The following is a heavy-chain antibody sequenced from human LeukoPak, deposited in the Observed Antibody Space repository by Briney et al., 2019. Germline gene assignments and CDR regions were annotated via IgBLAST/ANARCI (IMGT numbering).Heavy chain of an antibody. J-gene: IGHJ4*02. CDR3: ARDPLGAPDY. V-gene: IGHV4-31*03. CDR1: GGSISSGGYY. CDR2: IYYSGST. D-gene: IGHD1-26*01. Sequence: SETLSLTCTVSGGSISSGGYYWGWIRQHPGKGLEWIGYIYYSGSTYYNPSLKSRVTISVDTSKNQFSLKLSSVTAADTAVYYCARDPLGAPDYWGQGTLVTVSS.